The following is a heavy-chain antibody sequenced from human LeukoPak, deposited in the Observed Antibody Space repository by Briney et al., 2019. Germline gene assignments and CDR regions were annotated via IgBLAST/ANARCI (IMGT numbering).Heavy chain of an antibody. CDR2: IYSGGNT. V-gene: IGHV3-53*01. J-gene: IGHJ4*02. D-gene: IGHD3-22*01. CDR3: ARRAGDYSHPYDY. CDR1: GFIVSSNY. Sequence: GGSLRLSCAASGFIVSSNYMSWVRQAPGKGLEWVSVIYSGGNTYYADSVKGRFTISRDNSKNTVHLQMNSLRAEDTAMYYCARRAGDYSHPYDYWGQGTLVTVSS.